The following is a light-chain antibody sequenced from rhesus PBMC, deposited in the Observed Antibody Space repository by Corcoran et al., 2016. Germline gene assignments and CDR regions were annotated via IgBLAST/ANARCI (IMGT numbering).Light chain of an antibody. CDR1: ESVGSY. Sequence: IVMTQSPATLSLSPGETATLSCWASESVGSYLAWYQQKPGRAPNLLVHSASFRASGIPDRFSGSGSRTEFTLTISSLEPVVVGVYHCQQYSDLYTFGQGTKVEIK. CDR3: QQYSDLYT. CDR2: SAS. V-gene: IGKV3-40*03. J-gene: IGKJ2*01.